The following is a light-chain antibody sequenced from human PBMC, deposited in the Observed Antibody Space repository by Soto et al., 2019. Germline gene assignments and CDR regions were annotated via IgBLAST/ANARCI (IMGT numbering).Light chain of an antibody. V-gene: IGKV1-39*01. CDR2: AAS. Sequence: DIQMTQSPSSLSASVGDRVTITCRASQSISSYLNWYQQKPGKAPKLLIYAASSLQSGVPSRFSGSGSGTDLTLTISRLQPEDFATYYCQQSYSTPLTFGGGTKVEIK. CDR3: QQSYSTPLT. J-gene: IGKJ4*01. CDR1: QSISSY.